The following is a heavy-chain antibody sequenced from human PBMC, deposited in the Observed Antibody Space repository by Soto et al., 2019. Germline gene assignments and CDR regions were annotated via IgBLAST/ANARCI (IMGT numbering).Heavy chain of an antibody. Sequence: SETLSLTFLFFGGTFSDYYWSRIRQPPGKGLEWIGEISHSGSTNYNPSFKSRVTISIDTSKNQFSLKLSSVTAADTAVYYCARHHFYCTGGSCYLQAYHYYGLDVWGQGTTVT. V-gene: IGHV4-34*01. CDR3: ARHHFYCTGGSCYLQAYHYYGLDV. D-gene: IGHD2-15*01. CDR2: ISHSGST. J-gene: IGHJ6*02. CDR1: GGTFSDYY.